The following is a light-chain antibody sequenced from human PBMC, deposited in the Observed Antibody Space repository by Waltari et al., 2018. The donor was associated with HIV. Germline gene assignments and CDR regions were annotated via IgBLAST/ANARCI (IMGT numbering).Light chain of an antibody. CDR2: AAS. J-gene: IGKJ4*01. CDR3: QQSYTVPRT. CDR1: QTINRY. V-gene: IGKV1-39*01. Sequence: DIQMTQSPSSLSASVVDRVTLTCRASQTINRYLNWYQQKPGKPPKVLIYAASKLQSGVPSRFNGSGSGTDFTLTINTLQPEDFATYFCQQSYTVPRTFGGGTKVEIK.